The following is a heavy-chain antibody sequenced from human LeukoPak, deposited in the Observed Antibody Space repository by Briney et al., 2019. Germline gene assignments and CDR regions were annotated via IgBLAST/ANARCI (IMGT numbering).Heavy chain of an antibody. V-gene: IGHV3-30*03. D-gene: IGHD2-2*01. CDR1: GFNFNEFG. Sequence: GGSLRLSCVASGFNFNEFGMHWVRQAPGKGLEWVAVISYDGGDKYYADSVKGRFTISRDNSKNTLSLQMNSLRAEDTAVYYCVATVPAAATQYWDYWGQGTLVTVSS. J-gene: IGHJ4*02. CDR3: VATVPAAATQYWDY. CDR2: ISYDGGDK.